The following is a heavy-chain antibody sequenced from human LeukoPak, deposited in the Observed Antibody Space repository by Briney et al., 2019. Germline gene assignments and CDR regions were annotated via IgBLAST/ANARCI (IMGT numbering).Heavy chain of an antibody. J-gene: IGHJ4*02. CDR1: GVTFSSYG. Sequence: VGSLRLSCAASGVTFSSYGMHWVRDGPRKGLWWGAFIRYDGSNKYYADSVKGRFTISRDNSKNTLYLQMNSLRAEDTAVYYCAKDLRFLEWLLPFDYWGQGTLVTVSS. V-gene: IGHV3-30*02. CDR2: IRYDGSNK. D-gene: IGHD3-3*01. CDR3: AKDLRFLEWLLPFDY.